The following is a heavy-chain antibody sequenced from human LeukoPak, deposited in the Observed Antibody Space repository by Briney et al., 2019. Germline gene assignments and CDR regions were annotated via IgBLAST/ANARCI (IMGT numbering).Heavy chain of an antibody. CDR1: GYTFTGYY. D-gene: IGHD2-8*01. CDR3: ARDQNIVLMVYAIY. V-gene: IGHV1-2*02. CDR2: INPNSGGT. Sequence: GASVKVSCKASGYTFTGYYMHWVRQAPGQGLEWMGWINPNSGGTNYAQKFQGRVTMTRDTSISTAYMELSRLRSDDTAVYYCARDQNIVLMVYAIYWGQGTLVTVSS. J-gene: IGHJ4*02.